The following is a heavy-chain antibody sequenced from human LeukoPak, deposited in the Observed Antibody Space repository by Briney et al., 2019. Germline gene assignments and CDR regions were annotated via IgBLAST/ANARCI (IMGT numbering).Heavy chain of an antibody. J-gene: IGHJ4*02. CDR1: GGSISSYY. CDR2: IYYSGST. V-gene: IGHV4-59*01. D-gene: IGHD3-10*01. CDR3: AREDDYYGSGSYYNFDY. Sequence: SETLSLTCTVSGGSISSYYWSWIRQPPGKGLEWIGYIYYSGSTNYNPSLKSRVTISVDTSKNQFSLKLSSVTAADTAVYYCAREDDYYGSGSYYNFDYWGQGTLVTVSS.